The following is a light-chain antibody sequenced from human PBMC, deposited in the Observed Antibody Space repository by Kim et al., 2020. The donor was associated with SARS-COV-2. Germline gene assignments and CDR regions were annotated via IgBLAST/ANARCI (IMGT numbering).Light chain of an antibody. Sequence: QTRTVTSTGDSNNVGNQGATWLQRDQDHAPKPLTYRNNHQPTGISVRVSAARSGNTASLTITGLLPEDEADYYCSAWDRSLSGWVLGGGTQLTVL. CDR3: SAWDRSLSGWV. CDR2: RNN. V-gene: IGLV10-54*04. J-gene: IGLJ3*02. CDR1: SNNVGNQG.